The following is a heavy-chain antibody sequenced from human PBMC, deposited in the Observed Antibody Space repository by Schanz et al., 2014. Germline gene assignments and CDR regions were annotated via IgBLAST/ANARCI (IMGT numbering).Heavy chain of an antibody. CDR3: ARGPPGTSP. D-gene: IGHD1-1*01. Sequence: QVQLVQSGAEVKKPGASVKVSCKASGYTFTNFYIHWVRQAPGQGLEWVGIINLYGGSTNYAQKFQGRVTVTRDTSTSTVYMELSSLRSEDTAVYYCARGPPGTSPWGQGTLVTVSS. V-gene: IGHV1-46*01. CDR1: GYTFTNFY. J-gene: IGHJ5*02. CDR2: INLYGGST.